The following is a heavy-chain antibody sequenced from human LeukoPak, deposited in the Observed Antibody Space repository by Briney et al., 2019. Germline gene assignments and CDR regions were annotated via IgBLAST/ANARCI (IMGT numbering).Heavy chain of an antibody. J-gene: IGHJ6*02. CDR2: INYSGST. Sequence: PSETLSLTCTVSGGSISSYYWNWVRQPPGKGLEWIGYINYSGSTNYNPSLKSRVTISVDTSKNQFSLKLTSVTAADTAVYYCARLAFYDFWSGFRIWGQGTTVTVSS. V-gene: IGHV4-59*01. D-gene: IGHD3-3*01. CDR1: GGSISSYY. CDR3: ARLAFYDFWSGFRI.